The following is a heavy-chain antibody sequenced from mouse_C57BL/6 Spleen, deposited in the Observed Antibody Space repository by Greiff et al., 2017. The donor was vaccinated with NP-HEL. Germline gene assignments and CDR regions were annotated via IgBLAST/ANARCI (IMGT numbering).Heavy chain of an antibody. V-gene: IGHV1-64*01. CDR2: IHPNSGST. CDR3: ARGDDYDRLYYAMDY. Sequence: QVQLQQPGAELVKPGASVKLSCKASGYTFTSYWMHWVKQRPGQGLEWIGMIHPNSGSTNYNEKFKSKATLTVDKSSSTADMQLSSLTSEDSAVYYCARGDDYDRLYYAMDYWGQGTSVTVSS. J-gene: IGHJ4*01. D-gene: IGHD2-4*01. CDR1: GYTFTSYW.